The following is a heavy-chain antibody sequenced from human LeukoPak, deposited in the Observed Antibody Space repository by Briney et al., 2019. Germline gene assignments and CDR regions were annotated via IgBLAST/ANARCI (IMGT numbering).Heavy chain of an antibody. Sequence: GGSLRLSCAASGFTFSSYSMNWVRQAPGKGLEWVSSISSSSSYIYYADSVKGRFTISRDNAENSLYLQMNSLRAEDTAVYYCARGAVGATRMDFDYWGQGTLVTVSS. CDR3: ARGAVGATRMDFDY. J-gene: IGHJ4*02. CDR2: ISSSSSYI. D-gene: IGHD1-26*01. V-gene: IGHV3-21*01. CDR1: GFTFSSYS.